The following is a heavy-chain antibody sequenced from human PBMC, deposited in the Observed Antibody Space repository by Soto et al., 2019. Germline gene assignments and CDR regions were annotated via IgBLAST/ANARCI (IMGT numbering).Heavy chain of an antibody. Sequence: SEILSLTCTVSGGSISSYYWSWIRQPPGKGLEWIGYIYYSGSTNYNPSLKSRVTISVDTSKNQFSLKLSSVTAADTAVYYCARDRGGQLGYYYGMDVWGQGTTVTVSS. CDR1: GGSISSYY. J-gene: IGHJ6*02. D-gene: IGHD6-6*01. V-gene: IGHV4-59*01. CDR3: ARDRGGQLGYYYGMDV. CDR2: IYYSGST.